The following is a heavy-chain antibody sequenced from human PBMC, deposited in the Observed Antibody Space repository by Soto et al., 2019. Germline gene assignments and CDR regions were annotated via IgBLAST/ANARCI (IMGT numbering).Heavy chain of an antibody. J-gene: IGHJ5*02. CDR3: ARGVHP. Sequence: QVQLQESGPGLVKPSQTLSLTCTVSGGSISSGGYYWSWIRQHPGKGLEWIGSIYYSGSTYYNPSPXSXFTLSVDTSKNQFSLKLSSVTAADTAVYCCARGVHPWGQGTLLTVSS. D-gene: IGHD2-8*01. CDR1: GGSISSGGYY. V-gene: IGHV4-31*03. CDR2: IYYSGST.